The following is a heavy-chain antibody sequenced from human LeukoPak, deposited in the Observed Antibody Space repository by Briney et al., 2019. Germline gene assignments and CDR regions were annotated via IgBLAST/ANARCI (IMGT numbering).Heavy chain of an antibody. J-gene: IGHJ4*02. CDR2: IYNDGNT. D-gene: IGHD1-14*01. V-gene: IGHV3-53*01. Sequence: PGGSLRLSCAVSGFTVSSIYMSWVRQAPGKGLEWVSFIYNDGNTYYADSMKGRFTISRDNSKNMLYLQMNSLRAEDTAVYYCVRDIKSRYLDFWGQGTLVIVSS. CDR3: VRDIKSRYLDF. CDR1: GFTVSSIY.